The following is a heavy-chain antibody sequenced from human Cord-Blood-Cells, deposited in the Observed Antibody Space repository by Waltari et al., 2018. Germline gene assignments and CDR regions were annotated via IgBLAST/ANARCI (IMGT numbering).Heavy chain of an antibody. V-gene: IGHV4-34*01. J-gene: IGHJ3*02. D-gene: IGHD5-18*01. CDR3: ARRAYTWIQLSDAFDI. CDR2: INHSGST. Sequence: QVQLQQWGAGLLKPSETLSLTCAVYGGSFSGYYWSWIRQPPGKGLEWIGEINHSGSTNYNPSRKSRVTIAVDTSKNQFSRKLSSVTAADTAVYYCARRAYTWIQLSDAFDIWGQGTMVTVSS. CDR1: GGSFSGYY.